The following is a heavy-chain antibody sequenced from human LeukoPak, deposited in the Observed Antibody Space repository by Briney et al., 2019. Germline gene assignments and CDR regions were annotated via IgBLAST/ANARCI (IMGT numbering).Heavy chain of an antibody. J-gene: IGHJ4*02. CDR3: ATVKIDYDSSGYYWEYYSDY. CDR2: ISGSGGST. Sequence: GGSLRPSCAASGFTFSSYAMSWVRQAPGMGLAWVSAISGSGGSTYYADSVKGRFTISRDTSKNTLYLQMNSLRAEDTAVYYCATVKIDYDSSGYYWEYYSDYWGQGTLVTVSS. D-gene: IGHD3-22*01. V-gene: IGHV3-23*01. CDR1: GFTFSSYA.